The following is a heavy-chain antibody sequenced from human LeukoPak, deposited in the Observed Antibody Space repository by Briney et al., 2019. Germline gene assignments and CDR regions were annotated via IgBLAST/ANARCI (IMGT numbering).Heavy chain of an antibody. D-gene: IGHD1-26*01. V-gene: IGHV4-34*01. Sequence: SETLSLTCAVYGGSFSGYYWSWIRQPPGKGLEWIGEINHSGSTNYNPSLKSQVTISVDTSKNQFSLKLSSVTAADTAVYYCARPHVGSGSYYQSDYWGQGTLVTVSS. CDR3: ARPHVGSGSYYQSDY. CDR2: INHSGST. J-gene: IGHJ4*02. CDR1: GGSFSGYY.